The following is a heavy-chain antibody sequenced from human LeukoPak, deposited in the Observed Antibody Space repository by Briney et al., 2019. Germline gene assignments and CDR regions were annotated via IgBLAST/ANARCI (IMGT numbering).Heavy chain of an antibody. J-gene: IGHJ6*03. CDR1: GGTFSSYA. Sequence: GASVKVSCKASGGTFSSYAISWVRQAPGQGLEWMGGIIPIFGTANYAQKFQGRVTITTDESTSTAYMGLSSLRSEDTAVYYCARATYSSSSGYYYYYYMDVWGKGTTVTVSS. CDR2: IIPIFGTA. CDR3: ARATYSSSSGYYYYYYMDV. V-gene: IGHV1-69*05. D-gene: IGHD6-6*01.